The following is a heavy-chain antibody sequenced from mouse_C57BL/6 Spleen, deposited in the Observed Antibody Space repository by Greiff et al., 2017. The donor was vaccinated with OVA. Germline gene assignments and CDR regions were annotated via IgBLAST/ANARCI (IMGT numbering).Heavy chain of an antibody. V-gene: IGHV1-72*01. Sequence: LQQPGASVKLSCKASGYTFTSYWMHWVKQRPGRGLEWIGRIDPNSGGTKYNEKFKSKATLTVDKPSSTAYMQLSSLTSEDSAVDYCARSGGTSLYYFDYWGQGTTLTVSS. D-gene: IGHD3-2*02. J-gene: IGHJ2*01. CDR1: GYTFTSYW. CDR3: ARSGGTSLYYFDY. CDR2: IDPNSGGT.